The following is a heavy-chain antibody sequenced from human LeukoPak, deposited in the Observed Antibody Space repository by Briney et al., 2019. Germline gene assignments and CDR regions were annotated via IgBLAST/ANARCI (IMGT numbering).Heavy chain of an antibody. J-gene: IGHJ4*02. CDR2: IFPGDSDA. V-gene: IGHV5-51*01. D-gene: IGHD2-2*01. Sequence: GEPLKISCKVSGYSFTSHWIGWVRQMPGKGLEWMGVIFPGDSDARYSPSFQGQVTISSDKSISTAYLQWSSLKASHTAMYYCAREIVVPSAMRAFDYWGQGTLVTVSS. CDR3: AREIVVPSAMRAFDY. CDR1: GYSFTSHW.